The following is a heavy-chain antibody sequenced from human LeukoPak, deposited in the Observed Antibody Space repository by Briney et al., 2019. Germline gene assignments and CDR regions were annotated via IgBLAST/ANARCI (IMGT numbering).Heavy chain of an antibody. V-gene: IGHV3-23*01. J-gene: IGHJ4*02. Sequence: GGSLRLSCAASGFTFSSYAMSWVRQATGKGLEWVSAISGSGGSTYYADSVKGRFTISRDNSKNTLYLQMNSLRAEDTAVYYCATTTTAPRGYWGQGTLVTVSS. CDR2: ISGSGGST. CDR3: ATTTTAPRGY. CDR1: GFTFSSYA. D-gene: IGHD4-17*01.